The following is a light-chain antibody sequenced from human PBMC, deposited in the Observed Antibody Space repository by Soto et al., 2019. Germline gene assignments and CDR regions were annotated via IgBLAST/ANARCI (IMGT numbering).Light chain of an antibody. V-gene: IGKV3-15*01. CDR3: QQYDYWPPYT. Sequence: EIVMTQSPATLSVSPGERAIVSCRASQSIRDNLAWYQQTPGRAPRLLMYGASIRATGVPARFSGSGSGTEFTLTISSLQSEDFAVYYCQQYDYWPPYTFGQGTKVEI. CDR2: GAS. J-gene: IGKJ2*01. CDR1: QSIRDN.